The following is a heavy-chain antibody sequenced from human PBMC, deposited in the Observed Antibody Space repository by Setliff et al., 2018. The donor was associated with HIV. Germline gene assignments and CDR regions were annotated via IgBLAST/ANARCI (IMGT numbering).Heavy chain of an antibody. CDR3: ARSARFFYASGSRRYFDL. CDR1: GGSISSYY. J-gene: IGHJ2*01. CDR2: IYTSESS. D-gene: IGHD3-10*01. V-gene: IGHV4-4*08. Sequence: TLSLPCSVSGGSISSYYWSWIRQPPGKGLEWIGYIYTSESSNYNPSLKSRVTFSVDTSKNQFSLKLSSVTAADTAVYYCARSARFFYASGSRRYFDLWGRGTLVTVS.